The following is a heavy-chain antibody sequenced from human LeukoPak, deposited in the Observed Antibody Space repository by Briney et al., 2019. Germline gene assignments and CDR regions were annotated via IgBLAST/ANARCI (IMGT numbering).Heavy chain of an antibody. CDR2: ISGNGGDT. CDR3: AKGRTLVGGSTRSYDY. CDR1: GFTFSSYS. V-gene: IGHV3-23*01. Sequence: GGSLRLSCAASGFTFSSYSMSWVRQAPGKGLEWGSVISGNGGDTFYADSVKGRFTISRDNSKHTLYLQMNSLRVEDTAVYYCAKGRTLVGGSTRSYDYWGQGTLVTVSS. J-gene: IGHJ4*02. D-gene: IGHD1-26*01.